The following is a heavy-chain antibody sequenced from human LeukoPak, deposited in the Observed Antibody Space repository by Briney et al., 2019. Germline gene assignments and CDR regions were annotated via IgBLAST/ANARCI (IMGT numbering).Heavy chain of an antibody. CDR1: AFIFSDYW. D-gene: IGHD3-10*01. Sequence: GGSLRLSCVASAFIFSDYWMSWVRQAPGKGLEWVANIKQGGREEKYVSSVKGRFAISRDDAKSTLYLQMDSLSGDDTAVCYCARDNGGLFDTWGRGTLVTVS. CDR3: ARDNGGLFDT. CDR2: IKQGGREE. J-gene: IGHJ5*02. V-gene: IGHV3-7*03.